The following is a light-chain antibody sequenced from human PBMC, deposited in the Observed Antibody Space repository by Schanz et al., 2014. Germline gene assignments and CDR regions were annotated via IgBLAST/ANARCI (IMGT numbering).Light chain of an antibody. CDR2: KAS. J-gene: IGKJ3*01. Sequence: DIQMTQSPSTLSASIGDRVTITCRASQSVVRWLAWYQQKPGKAPKLLIQKASILESGVPSRFSGSGSGTEFTLTISSLQPDDFATYYCQQTFNTLFTFGPGTKVDIK. CDR1: QSVVRW. CDR3: QQTFNTLFT. V-gene: IGKV1-5*03.